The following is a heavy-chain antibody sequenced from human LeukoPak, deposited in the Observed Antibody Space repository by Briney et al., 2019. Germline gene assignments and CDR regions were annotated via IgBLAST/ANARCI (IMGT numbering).Heavy chain of an antibody. CDR3: ATIGGDYVSFGN. D-gene: IGHD4-17*01. CDR1: GFTFSHYW. Sequence: PAGSLRLAWAPSGFTFSHYWMTWVRQAPGKGLEWVANTNQDGSNKYYVDSVKGRFTISRHNPKNTLYLQMNSLRGEDTAVYYCATIGGDYVSFGNWGQGTLVSVTS. V-gene: IGHV3-7*05. CDR2: TNQDGSNK. J-gene: IGHJ4*02.